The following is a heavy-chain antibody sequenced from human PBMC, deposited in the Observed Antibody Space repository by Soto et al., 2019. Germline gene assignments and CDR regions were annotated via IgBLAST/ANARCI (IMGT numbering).Heavy chain of an antibody. CDR3: AHSHNWDYGTPYYFDY. D-gene: IGHD1-7*01. CDR1: GFSFNTSGVG. Sequence: QITLKESGPTLVKPTQTLTLTCTFSGFSFNTSGVGVDWVRQPPGKALECLALIFWHDDQRYNLFMTHRLTITKDNARDQVGQTTTHIDPVDTATYYAAHSHNWDYGTPYYFDYWGQGTLVTVS. V-gene: IGHV2-5*01. J-gene: IGHJ4*02. CDR2: IFWHDDQ.